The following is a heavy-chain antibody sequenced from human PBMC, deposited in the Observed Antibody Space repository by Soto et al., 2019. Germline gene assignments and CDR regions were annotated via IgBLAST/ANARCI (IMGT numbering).Heavy chain of an antibody. Sequence: GGSLRLSCAASGFTFSSYGMHWVRQAPGKGLEWVAVISYDGSNKYYADSVKGRFTISRDNSKNTLYLQMNSLRAEDTAVYYCAKDFVSSGWYLGGIGYFDYWGQGTLVTVSS. CDR1: GFTFSSYG. D-gene: IGHD6-19*01. J-gene: IGHJ4*02. CDR3: AKDFVSSGWYLGGIGYFDY. V-gene: IGHV3-30*18. CDR2: ISYDGSNK.